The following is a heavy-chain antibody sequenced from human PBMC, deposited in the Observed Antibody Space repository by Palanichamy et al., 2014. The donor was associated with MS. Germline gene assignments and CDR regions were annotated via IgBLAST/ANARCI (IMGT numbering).Heavy chain of an antibody. CDR2: ISWNSGSI. D-gene: IGHD4-11*01. Sequence: EVQLVESGGGLVQPGRSLRLSCAASGFTFDDYAMHWVRQAPGKGLEWVSGISWNSGSIGYADSVKGRFTISRDNAKNSLYLQMNSLRAEDTALYYCAKALSPDYLEHPNDAFDIWGQGTMVTVSS. CDR3: AKALSPDYLEHPNDAFDI. V-gene: IGHV3-9*01. CDR1: GFTFDDYA. J-gene: IGHJ3*02.